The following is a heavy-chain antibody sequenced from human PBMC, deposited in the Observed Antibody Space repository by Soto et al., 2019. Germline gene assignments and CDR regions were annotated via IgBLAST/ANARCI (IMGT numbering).Heavy chain of an antibody. CDR2: IPHSGGT. CDR3: ARGGGEAPRFLQWLLFWFDP. D-gene: IGHD3-3*01. V-gene: IGHV4-34*01. CDR1: GGSFSGTY. J-gene: IGHJ5*02. Sequence: QVQLQQWGTGLLKPSETLSLTCSVSGGSFSGTYWSWIRQSPGKGLEWIGEIPHSGGTNYNPSLKSRVTISADTSKNHFSLHLTSVTAADTAVYYCARGGGEAPRFLQWLLFWFDPWGQGTLVTVSS.